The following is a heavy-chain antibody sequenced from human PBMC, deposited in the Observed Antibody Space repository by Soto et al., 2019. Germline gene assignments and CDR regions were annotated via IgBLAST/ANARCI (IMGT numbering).Heavy chain of an antibody. J-gene: IGHJ4*02. CDR3: VRDSPIGSTFSGYDGIDY. V-gene: IGHV1-18*01. Sequence: ASVKVSCKASGYTFTSYGISWVRQAPGQGLEWMGRIIAYIDNTNYAQKFQGRVTMTADKSTSTAYMELNSLRSEDTAVYYCVRDSPIGSTFSGYDGIDYWGQGTLVTVSS. D-gene: IGHD5-12*01. CDR2: IIAYIDNT. CDR1: GYTFTSYG.